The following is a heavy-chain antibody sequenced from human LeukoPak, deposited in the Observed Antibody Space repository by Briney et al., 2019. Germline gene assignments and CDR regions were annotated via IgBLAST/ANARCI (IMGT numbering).Heavy chain of an antibody. D-gene: IGHD2-15*01. CDR2: IYHSGNT. CDR3: ARGFLYCSGGSCYKSNWFDP. Sequence: SETLSLTCAVSGGSISSGGYSWSWIRQPPGKGLEWIGYIYHSGNTNYNPSLKSRVTISVDTSKNQFSLKLSSVTAADTAVYYCARGFLYCSGGSCYKSNWFDPWGQGTLVTVSS. CDR1: GGSISSGGYS. V-gene: IGHV4-30-2*01. J-gene: IGHJ5*02.